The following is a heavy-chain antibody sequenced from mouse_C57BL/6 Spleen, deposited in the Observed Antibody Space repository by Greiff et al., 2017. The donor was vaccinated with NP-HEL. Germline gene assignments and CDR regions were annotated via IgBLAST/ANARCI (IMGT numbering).Heavy chain of an antibody. V-gene: IGHV1-55*01. Sequence: QVQLQRPGAELVKPGASVKMSCKASGYTFTSYWITWVKQRPGQGLEWIGDIYPGSGSTNYNEKFKSKATLTVDTSSSTAYMQLSSLTSEDSAVYYCAREGYGGNTGDYFDYWGQGTTLTVSS. D-gene: IGHD1-1*02. CDR1: GYTFTSYW. CDR3: AREGYGGNTGDYFDY. CDR2: IYPGSGST. J-gene: IGHJ2*01.